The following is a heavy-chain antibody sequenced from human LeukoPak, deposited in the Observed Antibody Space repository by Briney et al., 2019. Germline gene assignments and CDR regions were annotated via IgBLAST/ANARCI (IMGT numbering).Heavy chain of an antibody. CDR3: ASKGRYFDWLTPPHY. CDR1: GFTFSSYW. J-gene: IGHJ4*02. CDR2: IKQDGSEK. Sequence: GGSLRLSCAASGFTFSSYWMSWVRQAPGKGLEWVAKIKQDGSEKYYVDSVKGRFTISRDNAKTSLYLQMNSLRAADTAVYYCASKGRYFDWLTPPHYWGQGTLVTVSS. D-gene: IGHD3-9*01. V-gene: IGHV3-7*01.